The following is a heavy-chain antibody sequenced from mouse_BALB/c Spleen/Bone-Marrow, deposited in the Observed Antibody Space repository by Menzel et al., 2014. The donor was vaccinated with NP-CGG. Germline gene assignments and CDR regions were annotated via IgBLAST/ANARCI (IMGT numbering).Heavy chain of an antibody. CDR1: GYTFXSYD. Sequence: LVESGPELVKPGALVKISCKASGYTFXSYDINWVKQRPGQGLEWIGWIYPGDGSSKYNEKFKGKATLTADKSSSTAYMQLSSLTSENSAVYFCACSGDRSGYGFAYWGQGTLVTVSA. J-gene: IGHJ3*01. V-gene: IGHV1S33*01. D-gene: IGHD3-2*01. CDR2: IYPGDGSS. CDR3: ACSGDRSGYGFAY.